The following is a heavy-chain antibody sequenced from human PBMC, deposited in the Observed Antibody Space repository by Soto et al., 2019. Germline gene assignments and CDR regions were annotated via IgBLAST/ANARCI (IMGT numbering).Heavy chain of an antibody. CDR2: IIPIFGTA. V-gene: IGHV1-69*13. CDR3: ARVGINRYGTADAFDI. Sequence: SVKVSCKASGGTFSSYAISWVRQAPGQGLEWMGGIIPIFGTANYAQKFQGRVTITADESTSTAYMELISLRSEDTAVYYCARVGINRYGTADAFDIWGQGTMVTVSS. D-gene: IGHD5-18*01. J-gene: IGHJ3*02. CDR1: GGTFSSYA.